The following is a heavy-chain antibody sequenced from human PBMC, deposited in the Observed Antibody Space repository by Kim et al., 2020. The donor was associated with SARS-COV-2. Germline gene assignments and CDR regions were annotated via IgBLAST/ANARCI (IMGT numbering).Heavy chain of an antibody. Sequence: SETLSLTCTVSGGSMRSSTYYWGWIRQPPGKGLEWIGSSYYSGTTFYNLSLKSRVTISIDTSKNQFSLKLSSVTAADTAVYYCARELSGSDYLDYWGQGTLVTVSS. D-gene: IGHD3-10*01. CDR1: GGSMRSSTYY. J-gene: IGHJ4*02. CDR3: ARELSGSDYLDY. V-gene: IGHV4-39*07. CDR2: SYYSGTT.